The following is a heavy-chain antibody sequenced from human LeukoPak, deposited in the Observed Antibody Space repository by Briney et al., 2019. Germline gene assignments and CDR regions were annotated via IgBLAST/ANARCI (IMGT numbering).Heavy chain of an antibody. CDR2: IRSKAYGGTT. J-gene: IGHJ4*02. V-gene: IGHV3-49*04. CDR3: TRDRGSGTVLFDY. Sequence: PGGSLRLSCTASGFTFGDYAMSWVRQAPGKGLEWVGFIRSKAYGGTTEYAASVKGRFTISRDDSKSIAYPQMNSLKTEDTAVYYCTRDRGSGTVLFDYWGQGTLVTVSS. CDR1: GFTFGDYA. D-gene: IGHD1-26*01.